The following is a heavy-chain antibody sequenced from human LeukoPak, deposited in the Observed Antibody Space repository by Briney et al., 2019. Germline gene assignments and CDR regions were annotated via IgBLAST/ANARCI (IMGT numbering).Heavy chain of an antibody. Sequence: ASVKVSCKASGYTFTGYYIHWVRQAPGQGLEWMGRINPNSGGTNYAQKFQGRVTMTRDTSISTAYMELSRLRSEDTAVYYCARDGPHLINYYDSSGYSDVAFDIWGQGTMVTVSS. CDR2: INPNSGGT. CDR1: GYTFTGYY. J-gene: IGHJ3*02. CDR3: ARDGPHLINYYDSSGYSDVAFDI. V-gene: IGHV1-2*06. D-gene: IGHD3-22*01.